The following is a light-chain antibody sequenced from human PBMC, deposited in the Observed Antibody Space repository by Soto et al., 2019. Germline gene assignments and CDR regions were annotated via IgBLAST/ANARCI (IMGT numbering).Light chain of an antibody. J-gene: IGKJ2*01. CDR3: QQSYTTPPT. V-gene: IGKV1-39*01. CDR2: AAS. Sequence: DLPMTQSPSSLSASVGDRVTITCRASQTISSYLNWYQQKPGKAPKLLMYAASSLQSGVPSRFSGSGSGTDFTLTITSLQPEDFATYYCQQSYTTPPTFGQGTKLEIK. CDR1: QTISSY.